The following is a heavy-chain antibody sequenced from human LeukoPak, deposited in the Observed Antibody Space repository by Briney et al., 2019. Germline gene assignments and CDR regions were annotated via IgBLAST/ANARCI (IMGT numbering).Heavy chain of an antibody. Sequence: ASVKVSCKVSGYTLTELSMHWVRLAPGKGLEWMGGFDPEDGETIYAQKFQGRVTMTEDTSTDTAYMELSSLRSEDTAVYYCATLGSSSSWYYFDYWGQGTLVTVSS. J-gene: IGHJ4*02. D-gene: IGHD6-13*01. CDR2: FDPEDGET. CDR1: GYTLTELS. CDR3: ATLGSSSSWYYFDY. V-gene: IGHV1-24*01.